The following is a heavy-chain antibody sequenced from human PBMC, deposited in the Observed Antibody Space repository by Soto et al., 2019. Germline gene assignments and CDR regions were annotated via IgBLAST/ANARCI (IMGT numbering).Heavy chain of an antibody. CDR2: ISSSSSYI. J-gene: IGHJ5*02. CDR1: GFTFSSYS. Sequence: GESLRLSCAASGFTFSSYSMNWVRQAPGKGLEWVSSISSSSSYIYYEDSVKGRFTIPRDNAKNSLYLQMNSLRAEDTAVYYCARDGSYYDSSGYWVNWFDPWGQGTLVTVSS. D-gene: IGHD3-22*01. V-gene: IGHV3-21*01. CDR3: ARDGSYYDSSGYWVNWFDP.